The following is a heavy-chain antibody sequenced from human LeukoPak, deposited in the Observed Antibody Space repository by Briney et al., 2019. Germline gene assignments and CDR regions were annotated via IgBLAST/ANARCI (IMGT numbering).Heavy chain of an antibody. J-gene: IGHJ4*02. CDR3: ARDLRFGESPGNRLDD. V-gene: IGHV3-23*01. CDR1: GFTFSSYA. CDR2: ISGSGGSI. Sequence: GGSLRLSCAASGFTFSSYAMSWVRQAPGKGLEWVSAISGSGGSIYYADSVKGRFTISRDNSKDTLYLQMNSLRAEDTALYYCARDLRFGESPGNRLDDWGQGTLVTVSS. D-gene: IGHD3-10*01.